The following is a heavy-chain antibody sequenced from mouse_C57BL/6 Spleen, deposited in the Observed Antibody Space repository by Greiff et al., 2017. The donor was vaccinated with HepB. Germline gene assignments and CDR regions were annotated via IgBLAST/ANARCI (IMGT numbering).Heavy chain of an antibody. CDR3: TFYYYGSSYGNY. Sequence: QVQLKQSGAELVRPGASVTLSCKASGYTFTDYEMHWVKQTPVHGLEWIGAIDPETGGTAYNQKFKGKAILTADKSSSTAYMELRSLTSEDSAVYYCTFYYYGSSYGNYWGQGTTLTVSS. V-gene: IGHV1-15*01. CDR2: IDPETGGT. D-gene: IGHD1-1*01. J-gene: IGHJ2*01. CDR1: GYTFTDYE.